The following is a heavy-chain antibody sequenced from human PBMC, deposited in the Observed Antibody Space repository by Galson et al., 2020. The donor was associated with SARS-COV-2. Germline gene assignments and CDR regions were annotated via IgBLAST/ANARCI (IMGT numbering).Heavy chain of an antibody. J-gene: IGHJ4*02. V-gene: IGHV4-59*08. CDR2: IYYSVST. CDR1: GGSISSYY. Sequence: ETSETLSLTCTVSGGSISSYYWSWIRQPPGKGLEWIGYIYYSVSTNYNPSLKSRVTISIDTSKNQFSLKLSSVTAADTAMYYCARQVDSFPYYYDSWGQGTLVTVSS. CDR3: ARQVDSFPYYYDS. D-gene: IGHD5-12*01.